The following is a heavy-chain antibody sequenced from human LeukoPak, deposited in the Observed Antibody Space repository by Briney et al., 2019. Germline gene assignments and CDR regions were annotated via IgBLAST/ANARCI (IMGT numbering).Heavy chain of an antibody. D-gene: IGHD2-2*01. Sequence: SETLSLTCTVSGGSISGSSYYWGWIRQPPGKGLEWIGSIYYSGSTYYNPSLKSRVTISVDTSKNQFSLHLNSVTPEDTAVYYCARRLTQYDCFDPWGQGILVTVSS. J-gene: IGHJ5*02. CDR1: GGSISGSSYY. CDR3: ARRLTQYDCFDP. CDR2: IYYSGST. V-gene: IGHV4-39*01.